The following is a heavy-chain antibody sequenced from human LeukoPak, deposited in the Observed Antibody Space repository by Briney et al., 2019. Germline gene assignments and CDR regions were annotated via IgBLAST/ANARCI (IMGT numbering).Heavy chain of an antibody. Sequence: PGGSLRLSCAASGFTFSSYSMNWVRQAPGKGLEWVSYISSSSSTIYYADPVKGRFTISRDNAKNSLYLQMNSLRAEDTAVYYCARDRGYYDSSGYSDYWGQGTLVTVSS. CDR1: GFTFSSYS. V-gene: IGHV3-48*04. D-gene: IGHD3-22*01. CDR3: ARDRGYYDSSGYSDY. J-gene: IGHJ4*02. CDR2: ISSSSSTI.